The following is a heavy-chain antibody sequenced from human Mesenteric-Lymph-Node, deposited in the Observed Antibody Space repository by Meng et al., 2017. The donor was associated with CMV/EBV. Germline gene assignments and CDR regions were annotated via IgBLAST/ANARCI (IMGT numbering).Heavy chain of an antibody. D-gene: IGHD3-9*01. CDR1: GGSFIGYY. J-gene: IGHJ4*02. CDR2: INHSGST. CDR3: ARGSSYDILTGYFDY. V-gene: IGHV4-34*01. Sequence: VQLHPWGAGLFKPSETLSVTCAVYGGSFIGYYWNWIRQSPEKGLEWIGEINHSGSTTYNPSFTSRIIISVDTSTNQISLNMSSVTAADTAVYYCARGSSYDILTGYFDYWGQGALVTVSS.